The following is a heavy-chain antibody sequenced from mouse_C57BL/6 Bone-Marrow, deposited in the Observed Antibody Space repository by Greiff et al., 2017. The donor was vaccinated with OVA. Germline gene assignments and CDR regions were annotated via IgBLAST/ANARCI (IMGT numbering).Heavy chain of an antibody. V-gene: IGHV1-81*01. CDR2: IYPRSGNT. CDR1: GYTFTSYG. CDR3: ASPAWFAY. J-gene: IGHJ3*01. Sequence: VQLQQSGAELARPGASVKLSCKASGYTFTSYGISWVKQRTGQGLEWIGEIYPRSGNTYYNEKFKGKATLTADKSSSPAYMELHSLTSEDSAVYFCASPAWFAYWGQGTLVTVSA.